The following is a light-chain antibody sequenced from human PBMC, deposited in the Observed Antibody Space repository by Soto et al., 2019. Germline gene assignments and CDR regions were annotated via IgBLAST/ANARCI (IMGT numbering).Light chain of an antibody. Sequence: EIVVTQSPGALSLPPGERATLSCRASQSVSSSYLAWYQQKPGQAPRLLIYGASSRATGIPDRFSGSGSGTDFTLTISRLEPEDFAVYYCQQYGSSTFTFGQGTRLEIK. CDR2: GAS. CDR3: QQYGSSTFT. J-gene: IGKJ5*01. CDR1: QSVSSSY. V-gene: IGKV3-20*01.